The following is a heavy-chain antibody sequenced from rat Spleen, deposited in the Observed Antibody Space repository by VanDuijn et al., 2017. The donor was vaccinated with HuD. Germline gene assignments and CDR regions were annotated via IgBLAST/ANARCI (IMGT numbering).Heavy chain of an antibody. Sequence: VQLKESGPGLVQPSQTLSLTCTVSGFSLTSNSVSWVRQPPGKGLEWVASISYDGGTTYYRDSVKGRFTISRDNAKSSLYLQMDRLRSEDTATYYWARHELPGYNYVMDAWGQGASVTVSS. D-gene: IGHD1-4*01. CDR2: ISYDGGTT. J-gene: IGHJ4*01. V-gene: IGHV5-20*01. CDR1: GFSLTSNS. CDR3: ARHELPGYNYVMDA.